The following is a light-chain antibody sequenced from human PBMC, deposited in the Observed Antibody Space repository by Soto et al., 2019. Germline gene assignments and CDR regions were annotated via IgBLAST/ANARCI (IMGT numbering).Light chain of an antibody. CDR1: QTIIRY. Sequence: DIQMNQSPSSLSASVGDRVTITFRASQTIIRYLNWYQQKPGRAPNLLIYAASSLQSGVPSRFSGSGSGTEFPITISSLQPEDFATYYCQQSYSTLFTFGPGTKVDIK. CDR2: AAS. CDR3: QQSYSTLFT. J-gene: IGKJ3*01. V-gene: IGKV1-39*01.